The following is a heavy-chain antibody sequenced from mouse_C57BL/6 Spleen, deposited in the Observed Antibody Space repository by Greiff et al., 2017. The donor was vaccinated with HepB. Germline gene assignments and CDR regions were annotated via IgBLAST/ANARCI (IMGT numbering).Heavy chain of an antibody. V-gene: IGHV1-54*01. Sequence: QVQLKQSGAELVRPGTSVKVSCKASGYAFTNYLIEWVKQRPGQGLEWIGVINPGSGGTNYNEKFKGKATLTADKSSSTAYMQLSSLTSEDSAVYFCARKNSNLDYWGQGTTLTVSS. D-gene: IGHD2-5*01. J-gene: IGHJ2*01. CDR2: INPGSGGT. CDR3: ARKNSNLDY. CDR1: GYAFTNYL.